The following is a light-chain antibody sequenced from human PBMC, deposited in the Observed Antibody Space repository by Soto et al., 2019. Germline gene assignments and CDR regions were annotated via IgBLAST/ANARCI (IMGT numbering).Light chain of an antibody. Sequence: EIVMTQSPATLSVSPGERAPLSCRASQSVGSKLAWYQQKPGQAPRLLIYAASTRATGIPTRFSGSGSGTEFTLTISSLQSEDFAVYFCQQYNNWPPTFGGGTQVEI. CDR3: QQYNNWPPT. CDR1: QSVGSK. J-gene: IGKJ4*01. CDR2: AAS. V-gene: IGKV3D-15*01.